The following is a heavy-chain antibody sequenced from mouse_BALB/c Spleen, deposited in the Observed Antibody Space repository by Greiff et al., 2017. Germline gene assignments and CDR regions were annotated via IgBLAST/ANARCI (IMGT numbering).Heavy chain of an antibody. Sequence: EVQLQESGPSLVKPSQTLSLTCSVTGDSITSGYWNWIRKFPGNKLEYMGYISYSGSTYYNPSLKSRISITRDTSKNQYYLQLNSVTTEDTATYYCARLGGHYYGSSYDWYFDVWGAGTTVTVSS. V-gene: IGHV3-8*02. J-gene: IGHJ1*01. CDR2: ISYSGST. CDR3: ARLGGHYYGSSYDWYFDV. D-gene: IGHD1-1*01. CDR1: GDSITSGY.